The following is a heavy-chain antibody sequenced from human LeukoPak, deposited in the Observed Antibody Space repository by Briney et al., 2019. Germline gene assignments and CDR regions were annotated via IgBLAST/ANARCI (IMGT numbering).Heavy chain of an antibody. V-gene: IGHV1-69*04. Sequence: SVKVSCKASGGTFSSYAISWVRQAPGQGLEWMGRIIPILGIANYAQKFQGRVTITADKSTSTAYMELSSLRSEDTAVYYRARDGMTTVTPDAFDIWGQGAMVTVSS. J-gene: IGHJ3*02. D-gene: IGHD4-17*01. CDR3: ARDGMTTVTPDAFDI. CDR1: GGTFSSYA. CDR2: IIPILGIA.